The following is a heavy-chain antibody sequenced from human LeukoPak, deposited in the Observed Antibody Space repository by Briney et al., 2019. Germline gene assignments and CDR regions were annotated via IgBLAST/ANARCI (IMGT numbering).Heavy chain of an antibody. CDR3: TTGASDILTGYYTGSNYYFDY. D-gene: IGHD3-9*01. CDR1: GFTFNNAW. Sequence: GGSLRLSCAASGFTFNNAWMSRVRQAPGKGLEWVGRIRSKTDGGTTDYAAPVKGRFTISRDDSKNTLYLQMNSLKTGDTAVYYCTTGASDILTGYYTGSNYYFDYWGQGALVTVSS. J-gene: IGHJ4*02. V-gene: IGHV3-15*01. CDR2: IRSKTDGGTT.